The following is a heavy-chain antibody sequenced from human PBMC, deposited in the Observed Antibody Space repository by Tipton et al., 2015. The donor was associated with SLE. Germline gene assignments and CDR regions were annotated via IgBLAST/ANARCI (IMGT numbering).Heavy chain of an antibody. D-gene: IGHD1-14*01. V-gene: IGHV3-43*01. Sequence: GSLRLSCAASGFTFDDYTMHWVRQAPEKGLEWVSLILWDAGGTYYADSVKGRFTISRDNSRTTVYLQLNSLRLEDTAVYYCARGPGLFRPFDYWGQGTLVTVSS. J-gene: IGHJ4*02. CDR3: ARGPGLFRPFDY. CDR2: ILWDAGGT. CDR1: GFTFDDYT.